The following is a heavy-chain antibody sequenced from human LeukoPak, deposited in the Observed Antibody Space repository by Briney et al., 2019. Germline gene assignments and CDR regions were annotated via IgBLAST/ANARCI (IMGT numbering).Heavy chain of an antibody. CDR2: IYNIMST. CDR3: AMGCTDSNCRNYGMDV. CDR1: GVSVSSGRYF. J-gene: IGHJ6*02. Sequence: SETLSLTCTVSGVSVSSGRYFWSGIRQPPGKGLELIGYIYNIMSTKSNPSLKSRVTISVDTSKNRVSLKLSSVTAADTAVYYCAMGCTDSNCRNYGMDVWGQGTTVTVSS. V-gene: IGHV4-61*01. D-gene: IGHD2-8*02.